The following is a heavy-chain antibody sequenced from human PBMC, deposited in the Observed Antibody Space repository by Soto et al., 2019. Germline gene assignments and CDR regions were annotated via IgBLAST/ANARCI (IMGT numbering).Heavy chain of an antibody. D-gene: IGHD6-6*01. CDR2: ISSSSSTI. Sequence: GGSLRLSCAASGFTFSSYSMNWVRQAPGKGLEWVSYISSSSSTIYYADSVKGRFTISRDNAKNSLYLQMNSLRDEDTAVYYCARGGYSSSSLLYYYGMDVWGQGTTVTVSS. CDR1: GFTFSSYS. V-gene: IGHV3-48*02. J-gene: IGHJ6*02. CDR3: ARGGYSSSSLLYYYGMDV.